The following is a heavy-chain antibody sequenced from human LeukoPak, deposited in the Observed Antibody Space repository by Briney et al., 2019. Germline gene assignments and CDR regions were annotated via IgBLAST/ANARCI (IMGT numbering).Heavy chain of an antibody. J-gene: IGHJ6*04. Sequence: ASVKVSCKASGGTFSSYAISWVRQAPGQGLEWMGGIIPIFGTANYAQKFQGRVTITADKSTSTAYMELSSLRSEDTAVYYCARVPSKTVHYYYCYGMDVWGKGTTVTVSS. CDR2: IIPIFGTA. V-gene: IGHV1-69*06. CDR1: GGTFSSYA. CDR3: ARVPSKTVHYYYCYGMDV.